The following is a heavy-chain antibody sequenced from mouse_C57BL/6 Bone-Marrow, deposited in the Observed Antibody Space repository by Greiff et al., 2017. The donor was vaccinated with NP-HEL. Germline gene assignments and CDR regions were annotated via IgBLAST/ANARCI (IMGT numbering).Heavy chain of an antibody. D-gene: IGHD2-4*01. J-gene: IGHJ3*01. CDR1: GFSLSTFGMG. V-gene: IGHV8-8*01. Sequence: QVTLKVSGPGILQPSQTLSLTCSFSGFSLSTFGMGVVWLRQPSGKGWDWLVHLCWDDDKYNNPALRSRLTISKDPSKNQVSLKIANVDTADTATYYCARIVYYDYDWFAYWGQGTLVTVSA. CDR2: LCWDDDK. CDR3: ARIVYYDYDWFAY.